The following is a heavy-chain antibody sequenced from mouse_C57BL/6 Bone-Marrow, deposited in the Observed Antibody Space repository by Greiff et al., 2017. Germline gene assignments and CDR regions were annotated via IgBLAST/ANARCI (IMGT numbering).Heavy chain of an antibody. CDR2: IDPNSGGT. CDR1: GYTFTSYW. V-gene: IGHV1-72*01. CDR3: ALIYYYGSSLYYYAMDY. D-gene: IGHD1-1*01. J-gene: IGHJ4*01. Sequence: QVHVKQPGAELVKPGASVKLSCKASGYTFTSYWMHWVKQRPGRGLEWIGRIDPNSGGTKYNEKFKSKATLTVDKPSSTAYMQLSSLTSEDSAVYYCALIYYYGSSLYYYAMDYWGQGTSVTVSS.